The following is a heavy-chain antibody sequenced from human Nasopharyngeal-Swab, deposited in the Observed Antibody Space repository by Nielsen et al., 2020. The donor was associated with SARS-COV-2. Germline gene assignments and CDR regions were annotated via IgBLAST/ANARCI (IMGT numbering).Heavy chain of an antibody. CDR2: INHSGST. D-gene: IGHD4-17*01. Sequence: WIRQPPGKGLEWIGEINHSGSTNYNPSLKSRVTISVDTSKNQFSLKLSSVTAADTAVYYCARGCGDYDYWGQGTLVTVSS. CDR3: ARGCGDYDY. J-gene: IGHJ4*02. V-gene: IGHV4-34*01.